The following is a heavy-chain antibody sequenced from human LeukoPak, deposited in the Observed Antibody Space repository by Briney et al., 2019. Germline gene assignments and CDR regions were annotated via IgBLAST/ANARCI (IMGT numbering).Heavy chain of an antibody. J-gene: IGHJ5*02. Sequence: SSETLSLTCTVSGGSISSYYWSWIRQPPGKGLEWIGYIYYSGSTNYNPSLKSRVTISVDTPKNQFSLKLSSVTAADTAVYYCARVIIDYYGPGGGWFDPWGQGTLVTVSS. V-gene: IGHV4-59*01. CDR1: GGSISSYY. D-gene: IGHD3-10*01. CDR3: ARVIIDYYGPGGGWFDP. CDR2: IYYSGST.